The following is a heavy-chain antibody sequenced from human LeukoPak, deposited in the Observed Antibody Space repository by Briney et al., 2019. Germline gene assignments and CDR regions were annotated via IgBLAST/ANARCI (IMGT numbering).Heavy chain of an antibody. V-gene: IGHV3-7*01. CDR3: ARDSTSYFDSSGHSSYYLDV. D-gene: IGHD3-22*01. CDR2: IKHDGSDK. Sequence: PGGALRVSCVASLFTLSSYLRSGVRQAPGKGVEWVANIKHDGSDKYYVDSVKGRFTISRDNAKDSLYLQVNSLRAEDTAVYYCARDSTSYFDSSGHSSYYLDVWGKGTTVTVS. CDR1: LFTLSSYL. J-gene: IGHJ6*03.